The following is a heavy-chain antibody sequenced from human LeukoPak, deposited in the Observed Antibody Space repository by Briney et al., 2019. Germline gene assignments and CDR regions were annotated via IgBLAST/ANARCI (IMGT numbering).Heavy chain of an antibody. CDR1: GGSISSHY. CDR2: IYYSGST. Sequence: PSETLSLTCTVSGGSISSHYWSWIRQPPGKGLEWIGYIYYSGSTNYNPSLKSRVTMSVDTSKRHFSLKLSSVTAADTAVYYCARMREWFDPWGQGTLVTVSS. CDR3: ARMREWFDP. V-gene: IGHV4-59*11. J-gene: IGHJ5*02.